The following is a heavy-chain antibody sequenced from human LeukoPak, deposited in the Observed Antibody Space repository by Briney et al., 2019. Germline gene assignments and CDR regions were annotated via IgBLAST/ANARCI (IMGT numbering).Heavy chain of an antibody. CDR3: ARQIRPYYDFWSGYSDAFDI. V-gene: IGHV5-51*01. J-gene: IGHJ3*02. CDR2: IYPGDSDT. Sequence: GESLKISCKGSGYSFTSYWIGWVRQMPGKGLEWMGIIYPGDSDTRYSPSFQGQVPISADKSISTAYLQWSSLKASDTAMYYCARQIRPYYDFWSGYSDAFDIWGQGTMVTVSS. D-gene: IGHD3-3*01. CDR1: GYSFTSYW.